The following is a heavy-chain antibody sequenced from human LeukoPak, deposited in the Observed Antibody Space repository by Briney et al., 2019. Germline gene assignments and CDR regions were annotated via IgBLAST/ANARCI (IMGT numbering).Heavy chain of an antibody. CDR3: ARGGRVGWAPDAFDI. CDR2: IIPIFGTA. D-gene: IGHD1-26*01. Sequence: GASVKVSRMASGGTFSSYAISWVRQAPGQGLEWMGGIIPIFGTANYAQKFQGRVTITTDESTSTVYMELSSLRSEDTAVYYCARGGRVGWAPDAFDIWGQGTMVTVSS. V-gene: IGHV1-69*05. CDR1: GGTFSSYA. J-gene: IGHJ3*02.